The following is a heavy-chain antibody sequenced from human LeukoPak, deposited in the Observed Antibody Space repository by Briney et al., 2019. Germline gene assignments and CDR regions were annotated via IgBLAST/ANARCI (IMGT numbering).Heavy chain of an antibody. CDR3: ARDGGFGGAFDI. J-gene: IGHJ3*02. V-gene: IGHV3-74*01. Sequence: QTGGSLRLSCAASGVTFSSYWMHYVLQAPGKRLVCVSRIKSDGSSTIYADSVKGRFTISRDNAKNTLYLQMNSLRAEDTAVYYCARDGGFGGAFDIWGQGTVVTVSS. CDR1: GVTFSSYW. D-gene: IGHD3-16*01. CDR2: IKSDGSST.